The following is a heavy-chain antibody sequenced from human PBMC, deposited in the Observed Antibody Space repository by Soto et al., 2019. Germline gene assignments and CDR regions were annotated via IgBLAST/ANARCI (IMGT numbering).Heavy chain of an antibody. CDR2: INQDGSEK. V-gene: IGHV3-7*03. J-gene: IGHJ4*02. D-gene: IGHD3-3*01. CDR3: AREILEYLLGY. Sequence: QPGGSLRLSCEASGFTFSRYGMSWVRQAPGKGLEWVANINQDGSEKNYVDSVKGRFTIFRDNAQNSLYLQMNSLRAEDTAVYYCAREILEYLLGYWGQGTLVTVSS. CDR1: GFTFSRYG.